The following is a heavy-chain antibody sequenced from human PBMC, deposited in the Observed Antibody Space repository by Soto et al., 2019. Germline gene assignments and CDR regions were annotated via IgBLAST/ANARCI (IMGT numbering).Heavy chain of an antibody. D-gene: IGHD6-6*01. J-gene: IGHJ5*02. V-gene: IGHV3-21*01. CDR1: GFTFSSYS. CDR2: ISSSSSYI. Sequence: GGSLRLSCAASGFTFSSYSMNWVRQAPGKGLEWVSSISSSSSYIYYADSVKGRFTISRDNAKNSLYLQMNSLRAEDTAVYYCAREYSSSSKVIDPWGQGTLVTVSS. CDR3: AREYSSSSKVIDP.